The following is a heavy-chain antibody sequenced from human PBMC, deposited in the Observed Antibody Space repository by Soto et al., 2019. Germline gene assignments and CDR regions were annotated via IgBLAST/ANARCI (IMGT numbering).Heavy chain of an antibody. Sequence: QVQLQESGPGLVKPSETLSLTCTVSGGSISSYYWSWIRQPPGKGLEWIGYIYYSGSTNYNPSLKSRVTISVDTSKNQFPLKLSSVTAADTAVYYCARTPYSSSWSGHFDYWGQGTLVTVSS. CDR2: IYYSGST. CDR1: GGSISSYY. D-gene: IGHD6-13*01. V-gene: IGHV4-59*01. CDR3: ARTPYSSSWSGHFDY. J-gene: IGHJ4*02.